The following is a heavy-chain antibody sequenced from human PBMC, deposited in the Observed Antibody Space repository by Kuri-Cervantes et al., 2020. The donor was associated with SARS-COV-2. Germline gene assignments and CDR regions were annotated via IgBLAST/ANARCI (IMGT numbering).Heavy chain of an antibody. D-gene: IGHD3-22*01. Sequence: GGSLRLSCAASGLTFSDYYMSWIRQAPGKGLEWVSYISSSSSYTNYADSVKGRFTIPRDNAKNSLYLQMSSLRGEDTAVYFCATARVSRGYYPDYFDYWGQGAPVTVSS. V-gene: IGHV3-11*06. J-gene: IGHJ4*02. CDR2: ISSSSSYT. CDR3: ATARVSRGYYPDYFDY. CDR1: GLTFSDYY.